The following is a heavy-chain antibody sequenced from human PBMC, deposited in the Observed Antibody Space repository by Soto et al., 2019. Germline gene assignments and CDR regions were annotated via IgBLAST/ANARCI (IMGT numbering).Heavy chain of an antibody. CDR3: ARDRGGDGMDV. CDR1: GYTFTSYG. V-gene: IGHV1-18*01. CDR2: ISAYNGNT. J-gene: IGHJ6*02. Sequence: QVQLVQSGAEVKKPGASVKVSCKASGYTFTSYGISWVRQAPGQGLEWMGGISAYNGNTNYAQKLPGRVTMTTDTSTSTAYRELRSLRSDDTAVYYCARDRGGDGMDVWGQGTTVTVSS. D-gene: IGHD3-16*01.